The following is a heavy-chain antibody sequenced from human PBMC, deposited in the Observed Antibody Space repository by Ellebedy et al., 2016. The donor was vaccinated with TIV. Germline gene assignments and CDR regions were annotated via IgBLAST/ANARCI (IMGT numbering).Heavy chain of an antibody. CDR3: ARRGSYGDYAVQINSWFDT. CDR1: GFSFRSYW. V-gene: IGHV3-7*01. J-gene: IGHJ5*02. CDR2: IYQDGGVQ. Sequence: PGGSLRLSCAASGFSFRSYWMSWVRQAPGKGQEWVANIYQDGGVQYYVDSVKGRFTISRDNADNSLFLQMNSLRAEDTAVYYCARRGSYGDYAVQINSWFDTWGRGTLVAVSS. D-gene: IGHD4-17*01.